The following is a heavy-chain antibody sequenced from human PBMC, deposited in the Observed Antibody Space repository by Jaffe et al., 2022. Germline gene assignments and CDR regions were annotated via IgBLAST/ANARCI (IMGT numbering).Heavy chain of an antibody. V-gene: IGHV1-69*05. CDR3: ARDYYGSGSFGSDNWFDP. D-gene: IGHD3-10*01. Sequence: QVQLVQSGAEVKKPGSSVKVSCKASGGTFSSYAISWVRQAPGQGLEWMGGIIPIFGTANYAQKFQGRVTITTDESTSTAYMELSSLRSEDTAVYYCARDYYGSGSFGSDNWFDPWGQGTLVTVSS. J-gene: IGHJ5*02. CDR1: GGTFSSYA. CDR2: IIPIFGTA.